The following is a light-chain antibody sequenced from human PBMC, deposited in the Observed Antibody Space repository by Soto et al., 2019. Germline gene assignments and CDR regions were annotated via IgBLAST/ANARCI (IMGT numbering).Light chain of an antibody. CDR3: SSYTSSSTLGV. CDR1: SSDIGSYSH. CDR2: EVS. J-gene: IGLJ1*01. V-gene: IGLV2-14*01. Sequence: QSVLTQPASVSGSPGQSITISCTGTSSDIGSYSHVSWYQHHPGKAPKLIIYEVSDRPSGVSDRFSGSKSGNTASLTISGLQAEDEADYYCSSYTSSSTLGVLGTGTKVTVL.